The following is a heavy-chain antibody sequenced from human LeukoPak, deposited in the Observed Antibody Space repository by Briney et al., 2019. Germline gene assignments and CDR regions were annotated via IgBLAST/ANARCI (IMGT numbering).Heavy chain of an antibody. J-gene: IGHJ4*02. CDR1: GGTFSSYA. CDR3: ASGRHSSGCDY. D-gene: IGHD3-22*01. Sequence: SVKVSCKASGGTFSSYAVNWVRQAPGQGLEWMGGIIPIFGTANYAQKFQGRVTITTDESTSTAYMELSSLRSEDTAVYYCASGRHSSGCDYWGQGTLVTVSS. CDR2: IIPIFGTA. V-gene: IGHV1-69*05.